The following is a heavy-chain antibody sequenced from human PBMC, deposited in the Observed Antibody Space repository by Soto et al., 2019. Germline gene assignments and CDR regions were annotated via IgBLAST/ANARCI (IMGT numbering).Heavy chain of an antibody. Sequence: QVQLVESGGGVVQPGRSLRLSCAASGFTFSSYGMHWVRQAPGKGLEWVAVISYDGSNKYYADSVKGRFTISRDNSKNTLYLQMNSLRAEDTAVYYCAKPLYGSGQYDYWGQGTLVTVSS. CDR2: ISYDGSNK. D-gene: IGHD3-10*01. J-gene: IGHJ4*02. V-gene: IGHV3-30*18. CDR3: AKPLYGSGQYDY. CDR1: GFTFSSYG.